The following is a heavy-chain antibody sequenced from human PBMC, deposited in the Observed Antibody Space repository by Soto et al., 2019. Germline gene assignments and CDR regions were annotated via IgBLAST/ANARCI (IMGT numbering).Heavy chain of an antibody. J-gene: IGHJ6*02. CDR1: GFTFRNYD. V-gene: IGHV3-13*05. CDR2: ISAAGDP. Sequence: EVQLVESGGGLVQPGGSLRLSCEASGFTFRNYDMHWVRQGTGKGLEWVSGISAAGDPDYADSVEGRFTISRENAQNSFFLQMNSRRGVDTAVYYWDRTDRDFYGLDGWGQGNTVIVSS. CDR3: DRTDRDFYGLDG.